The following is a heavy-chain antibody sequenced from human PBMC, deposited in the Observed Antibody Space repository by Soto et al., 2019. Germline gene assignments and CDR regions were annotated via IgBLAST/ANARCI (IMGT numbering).Heavy chain of an antibody. V-gene: IGHV1-69*12. J-gene: IGHJ2*01. D-gene: IGHD5-12*01. Sequence: QVQLVQSGAEVKKPGSSVTVSCKASGGTFSSYTISWVRQAPGQGLEWMGGIIPIFGTANYAQKFRGRVTITAAESPSTAYMELSSLRSADTAVYYCARGNHRSLQLSYFDLWGRGTLVTVSS. CDR1: GGTFSSYT. CDR3: ARGNHRSLQLSYFDL. CDR2: IIPIFGTA.